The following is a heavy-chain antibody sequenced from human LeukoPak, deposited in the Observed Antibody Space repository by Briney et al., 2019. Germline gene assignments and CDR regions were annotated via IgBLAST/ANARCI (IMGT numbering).Heavy chain of an antibody. D-gene: IGHD1-26*01. CDR2: IYTSGST. V-gene: IGHV4-4*07. CDR1: GGSISSYY. J-gene: IGHJ4*02. Sequence: PPETLSLTCTVSGGSISSYYWSWIRQPAGKGLEWIGRIYTSGSTNYNPSLKSRVTMSVDTSKNQFSLKLSSVTAADTAVYYCARLSGGSPVEYFDYWGQGTLVTVSS. CDR3: ARLSGGSPVEYFDY.